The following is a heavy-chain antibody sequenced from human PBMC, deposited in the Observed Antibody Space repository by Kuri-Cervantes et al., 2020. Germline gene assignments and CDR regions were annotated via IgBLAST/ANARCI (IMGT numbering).Heavy chain of an antibody. D-gene: IGHD3-22*01. J-gene: IGHJ6*02. CDR3: ARGSYDSSGYYFNYNYYGMGV. Sequence: ASVKVSCKASGYTFTSYGISWVRQAPGQGLEWMGWISAYNGNTNYAQKLQGRVTMTTDTSTSTAYMELSSLRSEDTAVYYCARGSYDSSGYYFNYNYYGMGVWGQGTTVTVSS. V-gene: IGHV1-18*01. CDR2: ISAYNGNT. CDR1: GYTFTSYG.